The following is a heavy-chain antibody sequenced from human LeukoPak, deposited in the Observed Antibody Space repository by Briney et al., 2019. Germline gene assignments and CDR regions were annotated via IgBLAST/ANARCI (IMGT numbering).Heavy chain of an antibody. V-gene: IGHV3-53*01. CDR1: GFTFSSYW. J-gene: IGHJ6*02. CDR2: IYSGGSA. Sequence: GGSLRLSCAVSGFTFSSYWMHWVRQAPGKGLEWVSVIYSGGSAYYADSVKGRFTISRDNAKNSLYLQMSNLRAEDTAVYFCARGGGLDVWGQGATVTVSS. D-gene: IGHD3-16*01. CDR3: ARGGGLDV.